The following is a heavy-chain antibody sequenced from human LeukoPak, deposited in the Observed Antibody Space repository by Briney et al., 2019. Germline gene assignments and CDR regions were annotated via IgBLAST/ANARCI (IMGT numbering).Heavy chain of an antibody. CDR1: GGSISSGGYS. V-gene: IGHV4-30-2*01. CDR3: ARAGMTSTLDY. J-gene: IGHJ4*02. D-gene: IGHD3-10*01. CDR2: IYHSGSI. Sequence: SETLSLTCAVSGGSISSGGYSWSWIRQPPGKGLEWIGYIYHSGSIYYNPSLKSRVTISVDRSKNQFSLKLSSVTAADTAVYYCARAGMTSTLDYWGQGTLVTVSS.